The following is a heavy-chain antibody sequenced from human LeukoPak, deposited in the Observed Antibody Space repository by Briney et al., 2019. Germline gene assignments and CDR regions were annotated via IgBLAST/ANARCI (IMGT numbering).Heavy chain of an antibody. J-gene: IGHJ4*02. Sequence: SETLSLTCAVYGGSFSGYYWSWIRQPPGKGLEWIGYIYYSGSTNYNPSLKSRVTISIDTSKIQFSLKLSSVTAADTAVYYCARHRGAYCSGGNCYSSYYFDYWGQGTLVTVSS. V-gene: IGHV4-59*08. CDR3: ARHRGAYCSGGNCYSSYYFDY. D-gene: IGHD2-15*01. CDR1: GGSFSGYY. CDR2: IYYSGST.